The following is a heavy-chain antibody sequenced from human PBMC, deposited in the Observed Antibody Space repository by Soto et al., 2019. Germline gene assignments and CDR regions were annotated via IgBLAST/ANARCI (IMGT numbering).Heavy chain of an antibody. D-gene: IGHD6-13*01. V-gene: IGHV1-8*01. CDR3: ARGWGRSSSWYRIVVDWFDP. CDR2: MNPNSGNT. Sequence: ASVKVSCKASGYTFTSYDINWVRQATGQGLEWMGWMNPNSGNTGYAQKFQGRVTMTRNTSISTAYMELSSLRSEDTAVYYCARGWGRSSSWYRIVVDWFDPWGQGTLVTVSS. J-gene: IGHJ5*02. CDR1: GYTFTSYD.